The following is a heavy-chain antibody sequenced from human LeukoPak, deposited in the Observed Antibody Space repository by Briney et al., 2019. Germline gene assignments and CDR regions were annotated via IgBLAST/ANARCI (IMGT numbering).Heavy chain of an antibody. V-gene: IGHV1-18*04. CDR1: GYTFTGYY. Sequence: ASVKVSCKASGYTFTGYYMHWVRQAPGQGLEWMGWISAYNGNTNYAQKLQGRVTMTTDTSTSTAYMELRSLRSDDTAVYYCARDSRGSYPGYWGQGTLVTVSS. CDR3: ARDSRGSYPGY. J-gene: IGHJ4*02. CDR2: ISAYNGNT. D-gene: IGHD1-26*01.